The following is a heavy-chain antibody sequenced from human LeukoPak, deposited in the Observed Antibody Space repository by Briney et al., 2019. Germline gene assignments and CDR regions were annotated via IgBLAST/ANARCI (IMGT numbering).Heavy chain of an antibody. CDR3: ARGRGGGDYSLDY. J-gene: IGHJ4*02. CDR2: ISSSSSYI. CDR1: GFTFSSYS. V-gene: IGHV3-21*04. Sequence: KPGGSLRLSCAASGFTFSSYSMNWVRQAPGKGLEWVSSISSSSSYIYYADSVKGRFTISRDNAKNSLYLQMNSLRSEDTAVYYCARGRGGGDYSLDYWGQGTLVTVSS. D-gene: IGHD2-21*02.